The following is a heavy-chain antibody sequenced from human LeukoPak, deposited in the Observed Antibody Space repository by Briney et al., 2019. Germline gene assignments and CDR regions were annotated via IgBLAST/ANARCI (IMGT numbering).Heavy chain of an antibody. CDR3: AKDKSAVVRGRSVGAFDI. J-gene: IGHJ3*02. V-gene: IGHV3-30*02. CDR1: GFTVSTTY. Sequence: PGGSLRLSCATSGFTVSTTYMTWVRQAPGKGLEWVAFIRYDGSNKYYADSVKGRFTISRDNSKNTLYLQMNSLRAEDTAVYYCAKDKSAVVRGRSVGAFDIWGQGTMVTVSS. CDR2: IRYDGSNK. D-gene: IGHD3-10*01.